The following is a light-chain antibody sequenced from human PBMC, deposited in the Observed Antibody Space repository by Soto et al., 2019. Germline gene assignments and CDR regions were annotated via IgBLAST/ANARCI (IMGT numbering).Light chain of an antibody. J-gene: IGKJ3*01. V-gene: IGKV1-39*01. Sequence: DIQMTQSPSSLSASVGARATITGRASQSISSYLNWYQQKPGKAPKLLIYAASSLQSGVPSRSSGSGSGTDFTLTISSLQPEDFATYYCQQSYSTLGFTFGPGTKVDIK. CDR3: QQSYSTLGFT. CDR1: QSISSY. CDR2: AAS.